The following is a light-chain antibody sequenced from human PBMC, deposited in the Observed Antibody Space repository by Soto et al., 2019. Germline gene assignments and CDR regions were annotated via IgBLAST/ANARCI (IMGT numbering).Light chain of an antibody. Sequence: EIVLTQSPGTLHLSLGERATLSCRASQRVSRNYLAWYQQKHDQAPRLRIYGTSSRATGIPDRFTGSGSGTDFALNISGLEPEDCAVYYCQQYGNSPLYSFGQGTKLETK. J-gene: IGKJ2*03. CDR3: QQYGNSPLYS. V-gene: IGKV3-20*01. CDR1: QRVSRNY. CDR2: GTS.